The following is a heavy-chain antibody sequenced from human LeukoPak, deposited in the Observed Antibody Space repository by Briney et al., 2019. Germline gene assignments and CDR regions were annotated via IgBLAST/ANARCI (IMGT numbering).Heavy chain of an antibody. CDR1: GXTFSSYG. Sequence: GRSLRLSCAASGXTFSSYGVHWVRQAPGKGLEWVAVIWYDGSNKYYADSVKGRFTISRDNSKNTLYLQMNSLRAEDTAVYYCARGQDYYDSSGYLDYWGQGTLVTVSS. CDR2: IWYDGSNK. CDR3: ARGQDYYDSSGYLDY. V-gene: IGHV3-33*01. D-gene: IGHD3-22*01. J-gene: IGHJ4*02.